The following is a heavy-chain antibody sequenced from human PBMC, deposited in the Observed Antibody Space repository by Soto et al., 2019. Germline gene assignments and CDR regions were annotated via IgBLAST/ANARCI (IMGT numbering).Heavy chain of an antibody. J-gene: IGHJ4*02. CDR1: GYTFTSYG. Sequence: QVQLVQSGAEVKKPGASVKVSCKASGYTFTSYGISWVRQAPGQGLEWMGWISADNGNKKYAQKVQGRVTMTTDTSTTTAYMEVRSLRSDDTAVYYCARDAAIGMNDYWGQGTRVTVSS. CDR3: ARDAAIGMNDY. V-gene: IGHV1-18*01. D-gene: IGHD1-20*01. CDR2: ISADNGNK.